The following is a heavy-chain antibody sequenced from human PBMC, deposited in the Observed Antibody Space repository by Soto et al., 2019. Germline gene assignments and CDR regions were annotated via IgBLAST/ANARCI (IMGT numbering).Heavy chain of an antibody. D-gene: IGHD1-1*01. Sequence: LVRSSWRTAGSTFRYCFIHWLRQTPGQGLEWMGGIIPIFGTANYAQKFQGRVTITADESTSTAYMELSSLRSEDTAVYYCAREGGYVPNGVPHWGQGTLVPISS. CDR2: IIPIFGTA. CDR3: AREGGYVPNGVPH. J-gene: IGHJ1*01. CDR1: GSTFRYCF. V-gene: IGHV1-69*01.